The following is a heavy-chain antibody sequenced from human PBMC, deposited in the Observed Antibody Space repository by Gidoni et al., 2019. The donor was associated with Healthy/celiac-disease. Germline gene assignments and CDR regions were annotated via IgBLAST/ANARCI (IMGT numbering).Heavy chain of an antibody. Sequence: QVQLVESGGGVVQPGRSLRLSCEASGFTVRSYGMHWVRQAPGKGLEWVAVIWYDGSNKYYADSVNGRFTISRDNSKNMLYLQMNSLRAEDTAVYYCARGGYYYASSGNFDYWCQGTLVTVSS. J-gene: IGHJ4*02. D-gene: IGHD3-22*01. CDR3: ARGGYYYASSGNFDY. V-gene: IGHV3-33*01. CDR2: IWYDGSNK. CDR1: GFTVRSYG.